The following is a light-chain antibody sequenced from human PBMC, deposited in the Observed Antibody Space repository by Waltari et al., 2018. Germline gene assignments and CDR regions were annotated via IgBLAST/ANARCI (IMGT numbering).Light chain of an antibody. CDR2: DVS. Sequence: EIVFTKPTGTLSSSPGERGTLSCRPSQSVGSSHLAWYQQKPGQAPRLLIYDVSTRATGIPDRFTGSGSGTDFSLTISRLEPEDFAVYYCQQYGSSPYTFGQGTKLEIK. CDR3: QQYGSSPYT. J-gene: IGKJ2*01. V-gene: IGKV3-20*01. CDR1: QSVGSSH.